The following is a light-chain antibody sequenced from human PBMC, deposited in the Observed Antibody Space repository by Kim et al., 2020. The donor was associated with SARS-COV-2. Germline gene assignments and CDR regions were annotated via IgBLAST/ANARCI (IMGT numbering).Light chain of an antibody. CDR2: GAS. V-gene: IGKV1-9*01. CDR1: INNY. J-gene: IGKJ4*01. Sequence: INNYLAWYQQKPGKAPKLLIYGASILQSGVPSRFSGSGSGTDFTLTISSLQPEDFVTYYCQQLNSDVPTFGGGTKVEIK. CDR3: QQLNSDVPT.